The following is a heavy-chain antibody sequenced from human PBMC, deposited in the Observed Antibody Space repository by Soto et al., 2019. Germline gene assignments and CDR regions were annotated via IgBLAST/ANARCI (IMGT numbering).Heavy chain of an antibody. CDR1: GGSVIRDTHY. CDR2: IYSSGST. CDR3: ARVVRSCSGTTCYTRADG. J-gene: IGHJ6*02. D-gene: IGHD2-2*02. Sequence: ETLSLTCTVSGGSVIRDTHYWSWQRPPPGKRLEWIGFIYSSGSTNYNPSLKSRVTMSVDTSKNQFSLKLRSVIVADTAVYHWARVVRSCSGTTCYTRADGWGPGTKVPVSS. V-gene: IGHV4-61*01.